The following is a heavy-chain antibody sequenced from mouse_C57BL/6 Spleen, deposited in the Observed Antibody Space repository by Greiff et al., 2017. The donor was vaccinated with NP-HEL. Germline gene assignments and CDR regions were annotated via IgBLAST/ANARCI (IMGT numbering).Heavy chain of an antibody. J-gene: IGHJ3*01. D-gene: IGHD1-1*01. Sequence: EVQLQQSGPELVKPGASVKMSCKASGYTFTDYNMHWVKQSHGKSLEWIGYINPNNGGTSYNQKFKGKATLTVNKSSSTAYMELRSLTSEDSAVYYSARSYYYGSSHVFAYWGKGTLVTVSA. CDR3: ARSYYYGSSHVFAY. CDR2: INPNNGGT. V-gene: IGHV1-22*01. CDR1: GYTFTDYN.